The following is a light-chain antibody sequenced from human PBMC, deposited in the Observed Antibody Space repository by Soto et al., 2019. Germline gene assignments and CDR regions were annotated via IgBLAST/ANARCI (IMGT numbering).Light chain of an antibody. V-gene: IGKV1-5*03. CDR1: QSISSW. CDR3: QHYNNWPPVT. CDR2: KAS. J-gene: IGKJ5*01. Sequence: DIQMTQSPSSLSASVGDRVTITCRASQSISSWLAWYQQKPGKAPKLLIYKASTLKSGVPSRFSGSGSGTEFTLTISSLQSEDFAVYYCQHYNNWPPVTFGQGTRLEI.